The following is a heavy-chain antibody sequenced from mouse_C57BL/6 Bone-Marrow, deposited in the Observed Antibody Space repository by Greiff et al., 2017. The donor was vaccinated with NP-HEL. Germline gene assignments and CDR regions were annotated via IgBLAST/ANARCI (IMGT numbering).Heavy chain of an antibody. CDR1: GFNIKDDY. CDR2: IDPENGDT. CDR3: TTGGYYGGYFDV. V-gene: IGHV14-4*01. Sequence: VQLQQSGAELVRPGASVKLSCTASGFNIKDDYMHWVKQRPEQGLEWIGWIDPENGDTEYASKFQGKATITADTSSNTAYLQRSSLTSEDTAVYYCTTGGYYGGYFDVWGTGTTVTVSS. D-gene: IGHD2-3*01. J-gene: IGHJ1*03.